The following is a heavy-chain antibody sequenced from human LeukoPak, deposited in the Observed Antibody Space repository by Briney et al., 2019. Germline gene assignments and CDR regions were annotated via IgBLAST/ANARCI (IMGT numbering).Heavy chain of an antibody. Sequence: GGSLRLSCAASGFTFSSYWMSWVRQAPGKGLEWVANIKQDGSEKYYVDSVKGRFTISRDNAKNSLYLQMNSLRAEDTAVYYCARDSRRTKYYFDYWGQGTLVTVSS. CDR3: ARDSRRTKYYFDY. CDR1: GFTFSSYW. CDR2: IKQDGSEK. D-gene: IGHD1-14*01. J-gene: IGHJ4*02. V-gene: IGHV3-7*01.